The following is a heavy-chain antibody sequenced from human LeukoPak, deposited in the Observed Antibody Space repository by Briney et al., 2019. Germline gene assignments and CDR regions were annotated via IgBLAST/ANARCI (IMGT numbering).Heavy chain of an antibody. D-gene: IGHD5-18*01. CDR2: ISSSSIYI. CDR3: ARVAAADTAMMNFDH. CDR1: GFTFSDYY. J-gene: IGHJ4*02. Sequence: PGGSLRLSCAASGFTFSDYYMSWIRHAPGKGLEWVSSISSSSIYIYYADSVKGRFTISRDNAKKSLYLQMNSLRAEDTAVYYCARVAAADTAMMNFDHWGQGTLVTVSS. V-gene: IGHV3-11*05.